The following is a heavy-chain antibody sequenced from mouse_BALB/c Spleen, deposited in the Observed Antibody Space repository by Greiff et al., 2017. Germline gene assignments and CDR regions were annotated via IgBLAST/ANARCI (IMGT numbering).Heavy chain of an antibody. CDR1: GFTFSDYY. CDR3: ARAQGLGTDYYAMDY. D-gene: IGHD3-3*01. Sequence: EVKLVESGGGLVKPGGSLKLSCAASGFTFSDYYMYWVRQTPEKRLEWVATISDGGSYTYYPDSVKGRFTISRDNAKNNLYLQMSSLKSEDTAMYYCARAQGLGTDYYAMDYGGQGTSVTVSS. V-gene: IGHV5-4*02. J-gene: IGHJ4*01. CDR2: ISDGGSYT.